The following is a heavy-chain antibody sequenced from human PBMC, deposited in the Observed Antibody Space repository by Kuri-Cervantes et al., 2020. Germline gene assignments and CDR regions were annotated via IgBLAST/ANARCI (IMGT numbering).Heavy chain of an antibody. CDR3: ARGGRGKVVAARKNWFDP. J-gene: IGHJ5*02. Sequence: SVKVSCKASGGTFSSYAISWVRQAPGQGLEWMGGIIPIFGTANYAQKFQGRVTITADESTSTAYMELSSLRSEDTAVYYCARGGRGKVVAARKNWFDPWGQGTLVTVSS. D-gene: IGHD2-15*01. CDR1: GGTFSSYA. V-gene: IGHV1-69*13. CDR2: IIPIFGTA.